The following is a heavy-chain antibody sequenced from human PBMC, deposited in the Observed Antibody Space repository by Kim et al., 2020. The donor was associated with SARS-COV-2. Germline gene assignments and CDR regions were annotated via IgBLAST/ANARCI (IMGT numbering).Heavy chain of an antibody. D-gene: IGHD6-13*01. CDR3: ARDDGDSSSWYETQLDY. J-gene: IGHJ4*02. V-gene: IGHV1-69*01. Sequence: FQGRVTITADESTSTAYMELSSLRSEDTAVYYCARDDGDSSSWYETQLDYWGQGTLVTVSS.